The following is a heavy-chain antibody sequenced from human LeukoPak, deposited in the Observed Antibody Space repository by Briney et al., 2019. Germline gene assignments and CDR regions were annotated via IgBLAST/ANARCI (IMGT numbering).Heavy chain of an antibody. Sequence: GGSLRLSRAASGFTFSDYYMSWIRQAPGKGLEWVSYISDSSSYTDYADSVKGRFTISRDNSKNSLYLQMNSLRAEDTAVYYCARRYTGYGILDYWGQGTLVTVSS. CDR1: GFTFSDYY. J-gene: IGHJ4*02. CDR3: ARRYTGYGILDY. V-gene: IGHV3-11*03. CDR2: ISDSSSYT. D-gene: IGHD5-12*01.